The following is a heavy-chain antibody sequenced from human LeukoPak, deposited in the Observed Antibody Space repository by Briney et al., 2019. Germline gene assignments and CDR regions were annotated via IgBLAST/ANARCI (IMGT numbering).Heavy chain of an antibody. Sequence: PSETLSLTCTVSGGSISSGSYYWSWIRQPAGKGLEWIGRIYTSGSTNYNPSLKSRVTISVDTSKNQFSLKLNSVTAADTAVYYCARVSGYCPDGVCRFDYWGQGTLVTVSS. V-gene: IGHV4-61*02. D-gene: IGHD2-8*01. J-gene: IGHJ4*02. CDR1: GGSISSGSYY. CDR2: IYTSGST. CDR3: ARVSGYCPDGVCRFDY.